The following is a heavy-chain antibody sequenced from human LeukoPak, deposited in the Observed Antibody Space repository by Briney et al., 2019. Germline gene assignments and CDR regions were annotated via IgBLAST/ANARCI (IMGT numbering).Heavy chain of an antibody. D-gene: IGHD3-10*01. J-gene: IGHJ4*02. CDR3: ARNVQSGLDY. CDR2: INPSGGST. CDR1: GYTFTSYY. Sequence: ASVKVSCKASGYTFTSYYIHWVRQAPRQGLEWMGFINPSGGSTSYAQKFQGRVTMTRDMSTSTVNMELSSLTSEDTAVYYCARNVQSGLDYWGQGTLVTVSS. V-gene: IGHV1-46*01.